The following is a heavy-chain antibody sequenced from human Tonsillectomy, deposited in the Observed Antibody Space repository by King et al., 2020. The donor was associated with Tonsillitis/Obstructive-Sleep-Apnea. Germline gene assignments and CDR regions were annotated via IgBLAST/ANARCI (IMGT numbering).Heavy chain of an antibody. CDR2: IWYDGSNT. Sequence: VQLVESGGGVVQPGRSLRLSCVASGFTFSGSGLHWVRQAPGKGREWVAAIWYDGSNTYFADSVKGRFTISRDNSKNTLYLQINSLTADDTAVYYCARKGYSSGWYYFDYWGQGTLVTVSS. CDR3: ARKGYSSGWYYFDY. D-gene: IGHD6-19*01. V-gene: IGHV3-33*01. CDR1: GFTFSGSG. J-gene: IGHJ4*02.